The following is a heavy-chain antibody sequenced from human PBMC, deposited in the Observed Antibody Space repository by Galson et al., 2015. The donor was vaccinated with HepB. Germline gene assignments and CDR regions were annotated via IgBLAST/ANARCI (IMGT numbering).Heavy chain of an antibody. D-gene: IGHD1-26*01. J-gene: IGHJ3*02. CDR2: FDPEDGET. Sequence: SVKVSCKASGYTLTELPMHWVRQAPGKGLEWMGGFDPEDGETIYAQKFQGRVTMTEDTSTDTAYMELSSLRSEDTAVYYCAIPSGSYFVSAFDIWGQGTMVTVSS. V-gene: IGHV1-24*01. CDR3: AIPSGSYFVSAFDI. CDR1: GYTLTELP.